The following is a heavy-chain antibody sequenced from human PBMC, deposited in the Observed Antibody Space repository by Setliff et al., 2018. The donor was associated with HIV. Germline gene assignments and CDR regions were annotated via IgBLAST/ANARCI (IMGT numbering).Heavy chain of an antibody. CDR3: AYSGRQLRGPYFDF. CDR1: GLSLSTSGVG. J-gene: IGHJ4*02. V-gene: IGHV2-5*01. Sequence: SGPTLVNPTQTLTLTCTFSGLSLSTSGVGVGWIRQSPGKALEWLAFIYWNNNKHYNTSLKSRLTVTKDTSKNRVVFTMTNMDPVDTATYYCAYSGRQLRGPYFDFWGQGTPVTVSS. CDR2: IYWNNNK. D-gene: IGHD1-1*01.